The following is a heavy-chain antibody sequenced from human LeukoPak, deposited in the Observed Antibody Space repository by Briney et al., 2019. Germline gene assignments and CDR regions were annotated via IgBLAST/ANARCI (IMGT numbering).Heavy chain of an antibody. CDR2: ISSGGTYE. J-gene: IGHJ4*02. V-gene: IGHV3-30*01. Sequence: GKSLRLSCAASGFTFSNYAMHWVRQAPGKGLEWVSLISSGGTYEYYADSVKGRFTISRDNSKNTLYLQLNSLRAEDTAVYYCARASGDSDYWGQGTLVTVSS. D-gene: IGHD4-17*01. CDR3: ARASGDSDY. CDR1: GFTFSNYA.